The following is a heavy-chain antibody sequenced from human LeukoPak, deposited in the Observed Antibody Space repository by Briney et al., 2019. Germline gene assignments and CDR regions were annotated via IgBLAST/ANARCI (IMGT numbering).Heavy chain of an antibody. CDR2: INYTGRT. D-gene: IGHD5-18*01. CDR1: GGSISSHW. Sequence: SETLSLTCTVSGGSISSHWWSWIRQRPGKGLEWIGYINYTGRTNFNPSLKSRVTILVDTSNNQFSLRLSSVTAADTAVYYCARASLHTIDDQYNYGIPWFDPWGQGTLVTVSS. V-gene: IGHV4-59*11. J-gene: IGHJ5*02. CDR3: ARASLHTIDDQYNYGIPWFDP.